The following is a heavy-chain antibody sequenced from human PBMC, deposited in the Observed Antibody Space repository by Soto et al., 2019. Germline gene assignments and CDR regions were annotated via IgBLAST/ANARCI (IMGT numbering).Heavy chain of an antibody. CDR2: IWSAGLT. CDR1: GVTVSSKY. J-gene: IGHJ5*02. Sequence: GWSLRLSCAASGVTVSSKYMNWVRQAPGKGLEWVSIIWSAGLTYYADSVRGRFTISRDISKNILFLQMNNLRAEDSAIYYCARELPPDLWGQGTLVTVSS. V-gene: IGHV3-53*01. D-gene: IGHD2-15*01. CDR3: ARELPPDL.